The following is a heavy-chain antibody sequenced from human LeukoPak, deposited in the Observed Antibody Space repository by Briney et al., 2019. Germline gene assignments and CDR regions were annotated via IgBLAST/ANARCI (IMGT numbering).Heavy chain of an antibody. J-gene: IGHJ4*02. Sequence: ASVKVSCKASGYTFTGYYMHWVRQAPGQGLEWMGRINPNSGGTNYAQKFQGRVTMTRDTSISTAYMELSRLRSDDTAVYDCARDRSGYAQRGYFDYWGQGTLVTVSS. V-gene: IGHV1-2*06. CDR2: INPNSGGT. CDR3: ARDRSGYAQRGYFDY. D-gene: IGHD5-12*01. CDR1: GYTFTGYY.